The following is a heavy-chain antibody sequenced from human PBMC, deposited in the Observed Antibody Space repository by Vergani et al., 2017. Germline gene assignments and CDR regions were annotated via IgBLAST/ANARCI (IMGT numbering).Heavy chain of an antibody. CDR1: GFTVSSNY. J-gene: IGHJ6*02. Sequence: EVQLVEPGGGLVQPGGSLRLSCAASGFTVSSNYMSWVRQAPGKGLEWVSVIYSGGSTYYEDSVKGRFTISRDNSKNTLYLQMNSLRAEDTAVYYCASSDSSSYYFNYCYCGMDVWGQGTTVTVSS. CDR2: IYSGGST. D-gene: IGHD3-22*01. CDR3: ASSDSSSYYFNYCYCGMDV. V-gene: IGHV3-66*02.